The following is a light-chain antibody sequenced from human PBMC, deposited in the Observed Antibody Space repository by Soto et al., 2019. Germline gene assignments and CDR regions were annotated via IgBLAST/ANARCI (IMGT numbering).Light chain of an antibody. V-gene: IGLV4-60*02. CDR1: SGHSSYI. CDR2: LEGSGSY. Sequence: QSVLTQSSSASASLGSSVKLTCTLSSGHSSYIIAWHQQQPGKAPRYLMKLEGSGSYNKGSGVPDRFSGSSSGADRYLTISNLQFEDEDDYSCETWDSNAHVFGAGTKVTVL. CDR3: ETWDSNAHV. J-gene: IGLJ1*01.